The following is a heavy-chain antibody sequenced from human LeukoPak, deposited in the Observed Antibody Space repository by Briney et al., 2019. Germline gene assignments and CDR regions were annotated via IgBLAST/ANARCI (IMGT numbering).Heavy chain of an antibody. J-gene: IGHJ4*02. CDR2: IYSSGST. D-gene: IGHD3-22*01. CDR1: GFTVSSNY. Sequence: PGGSLRLSCAASGFTVSSNYMSWVRQAPGKGLEWVSVIYSSGSTYYADSVKGRFTISRDNSKNTLYLQMNSLRAEDTAVYYCARLTPSSGYYRNWGQGTLVTVSS. CDR3: ARLTPSSGYYRN. V-gene: IGHV3-53*01.